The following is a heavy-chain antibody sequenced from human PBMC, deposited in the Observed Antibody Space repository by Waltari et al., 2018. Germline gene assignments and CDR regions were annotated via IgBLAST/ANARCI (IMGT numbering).Heavy chain of an antibody. J-gene: IGHJ4*02. CDR3: ARRGGSGRSFDS. Sequence: QLQLQESGPGLVKPSETLSLICTVSGGSISSSTYYWGWIRQPPGKGLEWIGNIYYSGSTYCNPSLKSRVSISLDRSTNQFSLNLTSVTAADTAVYYCARRGGSGRSFDSWGQGTLVTVSS. D-gene: IGHD6-19*01. V-gene: IGHV4-39*01. CDR2: IYYSGST. CDR1: GGSISSSTYY.